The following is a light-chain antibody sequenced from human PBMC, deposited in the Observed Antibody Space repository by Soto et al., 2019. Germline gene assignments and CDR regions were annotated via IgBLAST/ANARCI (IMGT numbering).Light chain of an antibody. Sequence: ETVMTQSPATLSLSPGERATLSCRASQSVSSNLAWYQQKPGQAPRLLIYGASTRATGIPARLSGSGSGTEFTLTISSLQSEDFAVYFCQQYNNWPPTFGQGTKVDIK. J-gene: IGKJ1*01. CDR3: QQYNNWPPT. V-gene: IGKV3-15*01. CDR2: GAS. CDR1: QSVSSN.